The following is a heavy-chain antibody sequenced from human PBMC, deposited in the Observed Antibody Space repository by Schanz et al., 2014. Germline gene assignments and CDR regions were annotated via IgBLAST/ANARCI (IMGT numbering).Heavy chain of an antibody. V-gene: IGHV1-69*08. CDR1: GGTFSRLT. CDR3: ARGRGFYDY. CDR2: VIPILGAT. J-gene: IGHJ4*01. Sequence: QVQLVQSGADVKKPGSSVRVSCKASGGTFSRLTFSWVRQAPGQGLEWMGRVIPILGATHYAQKFQGRVTITADKSTTTAYMQLNSLTSDDSAVYYCARGRGFYDYWGHGTLVTVSS. D-gene: IGHD3-10*01.